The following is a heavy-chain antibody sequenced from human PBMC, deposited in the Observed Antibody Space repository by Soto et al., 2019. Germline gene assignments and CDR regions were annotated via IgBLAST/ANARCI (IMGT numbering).Heavy chain of an antibody. CDR1: GFTFSSNA. CDR3: PTNGVTREYDS. D-gene: IGHD2-8*01. Sequence: GWSLRLSCTASGFTFSSNAMSWVRQAPGKGLEWVSAITGGGGNTYYADSVKGRFTMSRDNSQNTLYLQMNSLRAEDTAIYNCPTNGVTREYDSWLQGTLVTVSS. V-gene: IGHV3-23*01. CDR2: ITGGGGNT. J-gene: IGHJ4*02.